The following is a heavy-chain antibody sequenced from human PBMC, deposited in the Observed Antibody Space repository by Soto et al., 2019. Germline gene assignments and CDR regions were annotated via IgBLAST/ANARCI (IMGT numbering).Heavy chain of an antibody. Sequence: QVQLQQWGAGLLKPSETLSLTCAVYGGSFSGYYWSWIRQPPGKGLEWIGEINHSGSTNYNPSLKSRVTISVDTSKNQFSLKLSSVTAADTAVYYCARGRLVVPAAFHWFDPWGQGTLVTVSS. CDR1: GGSFSGYY. V-gene: IGHV4-34*01. J-gene: IGHJ5*02. CDR2: INHSGST. CDR3: ARGRLVVPAAFHWFDP. D-gene: IGHD2-2*01.